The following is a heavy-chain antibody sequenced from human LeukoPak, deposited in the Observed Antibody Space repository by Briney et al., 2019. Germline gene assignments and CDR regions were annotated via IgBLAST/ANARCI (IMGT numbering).Heavy chain of an antibody. CDR2: INTNTGNP. D-gene: IGHD2-2*02. CDR1: GGTFSSYA. CDR3: AREDIVVVPAAITMDY. Sequence: ASVKVSCKASGGTFSSYAISWVRQAPGQGLEWMGWINTNTGNPTCAQGFTGRFVFSLDTSVSTAYLQISSLKAEDTAVYYCAREDIVVVPAAITMDYWGQGTLVTVSS. V-gene: IGHV7-4-1*02. J-gene: IGHJ4*02.